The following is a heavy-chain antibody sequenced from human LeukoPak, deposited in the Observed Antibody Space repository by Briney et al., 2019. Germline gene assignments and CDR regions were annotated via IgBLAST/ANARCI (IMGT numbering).Heavy chain of an antibody. V-gene: IGHV3-23*01. CDR1: GFTFNTYA. CDR3: ARDFRGRVGSGSYPFLYYYYGMDV. D-gene: IGHD3-10*01. CDR2: ISDSVGST. J-gene: IGHJ6*02. Sequence: GGSLRLSCAASGFTFNTYAMSWVRQAPGKGLEWVSTISDSVGSTYYADSVKGRFTISRDNSKNTLYLQMNSLRAEDTAVYYCARDFRGRVGSGSYPFLYYYYGMDVWGQGTTVTVSS.